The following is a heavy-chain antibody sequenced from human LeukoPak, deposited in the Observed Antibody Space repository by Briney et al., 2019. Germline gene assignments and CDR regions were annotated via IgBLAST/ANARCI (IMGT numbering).Heavy chain of an antibody. Sequence: PSETLSLTCTVSGGSISSYYWSWIRQPPGKGLEWIGYIYYSESTNYNPSLKSRVTISVDTSKNQFSLKLSSVTAADTAVYYCARANGYTEYYFDYWGPGTLVTVSS. D-gene: IGHD5-24*01. J-gene: IGHJ4*02. CDR1: GGSISSYY. CDR2: IYYSEST. CDR3: ARANGYTEYYFDY. V-gene: IGHV4-59*01.